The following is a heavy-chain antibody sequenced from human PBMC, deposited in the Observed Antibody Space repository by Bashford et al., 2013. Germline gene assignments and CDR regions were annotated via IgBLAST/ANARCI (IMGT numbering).Heavy chain of an antibody. J-gene: IGHJ4*02. D-gene: IGHD3-3*01. Sequence: WVRQAPGQGLEWMGWINPNPNSGATKYAEMFQGRVTMTRDTSISTAYMELSSLRSDDTAVYYCAREDNDFWSGYYTIDYWGQGTLVTVSS. CDR3: AREDNDFWSGYYTIDY. V-gene: IGHV1-2*02. CDR2: INPNPNSGAT.